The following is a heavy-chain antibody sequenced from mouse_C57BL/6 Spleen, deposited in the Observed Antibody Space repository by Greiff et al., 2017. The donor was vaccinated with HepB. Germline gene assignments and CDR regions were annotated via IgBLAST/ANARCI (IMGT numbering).Heavy chain of an antibody. CDR3: ARGRSGDYAMDY. J-gene: IGHJ4*01. CDR2: IYPRSGNT. V-gene: IGHV1-81*01. CDR1: GYTFTSYG. Sequence: QVQLQQSGAELARPGASVKLSCKASGYTFTSYGISWVKQRTGQGLEWIGEIYPRSGNTYYNEKFKGKATLTADKSSSTAYMELRSLTSEDSAVYFCARGRSGDYAMDYWGQGTTVTAAS.